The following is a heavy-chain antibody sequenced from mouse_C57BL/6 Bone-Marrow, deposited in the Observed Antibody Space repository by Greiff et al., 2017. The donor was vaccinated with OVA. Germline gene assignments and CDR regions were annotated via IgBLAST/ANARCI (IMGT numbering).Heavy chain of an antibody. CDR2: INPNSGST. V-gene: IGHV1-64*01. CDR1: GYTFTSYW. Sequence: QVQLQQPGAELVKPGASVKLSCKASGYTFTSYWMHWVKQRPGQGLEWIGMINPNSGSTNYNEKFKSKATLTVDKSSSTAYMQLSSLTSEDSAVDYGASDEGYCAMDYWGRGTAVTVSA. J-gene: IGHJ4*01. CDR3: ASDEGYCAMDY. D-gene: IGHD2-3*01.